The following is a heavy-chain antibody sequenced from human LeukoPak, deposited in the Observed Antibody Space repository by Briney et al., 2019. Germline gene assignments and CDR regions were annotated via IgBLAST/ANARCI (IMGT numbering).Heavy chain of an antibody. Sequence: GESLKISCKGSGYSFTNYWIGWVRQMPGKGQEWMGIIYPGDSDTRYSPSFQGQVTISADKSISTAYLQWSSLKASDTAMYYCARRYFRRSFNWFDPWGQGTLVTVSS. CDR2: IYPGDSDT. V-gene: IGHV5-51*01. J-gene: IGHJ5*02. CDR3: ARRYFRRSFNWFDP. CDR1: GYSFTNYW. D-gene: IGHD3-10*02.